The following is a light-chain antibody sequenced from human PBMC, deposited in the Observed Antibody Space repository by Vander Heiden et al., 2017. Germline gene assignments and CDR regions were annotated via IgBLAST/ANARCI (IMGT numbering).Light chain of an antibody. Sequence: SYELTQPPSVSVSPGQTARITCSGDALPKQYAYWYQQKPGQAPVLVIYKDRERPSGIPERFSGSSSGTTVTLTISGVQAEDEADYYCQSADSSGTYPRVFGTGTKVTVL. J-gene: IGLJ1*01. CDR1: ALPKQY. CDR3: QSADSSGTYPRV. V-gene: IGLV3-25*03. CDR2: KDR.